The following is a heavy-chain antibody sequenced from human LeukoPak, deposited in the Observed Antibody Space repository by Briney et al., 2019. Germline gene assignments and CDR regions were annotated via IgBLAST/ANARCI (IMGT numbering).Heavy chain of an antibody. D-gene: IGHD6-13*01. Sequence: SETLSLTCTVSGGSISSYYWSWIRQPAGKGLEWIGRIYTSGSTNYNPSLKSRVTMSVDTSKNQFSLKLSSVTAADTAVYYCARAPISSSSWYTSYLDYWGQGTLVTVSS. CDR1: GGSISSYY. V-gene: IGHV4-4*07. CDR2: IYTSGST. CDR3: ARAPISSSSWYTSYLDY. J-gene: IGHJ4*02.